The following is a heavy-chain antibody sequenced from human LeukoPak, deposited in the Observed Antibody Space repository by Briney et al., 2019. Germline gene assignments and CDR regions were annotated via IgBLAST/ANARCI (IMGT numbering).Heavy chain of an antibody. CDR3: ARVYSSSWYPDY. J-gene: IGHJ4*02. CDR1: GGSISSYY. V-gene: IGHV4-59*12. Sequence: SETLSLTCTVSGGSISSYYWSWIRQPPGKGLEWIGYIYYSGSTNYNPSLKSRISMSVDTSKKQFSLKLSSVTAADTAVYYCARVYSSSWYPDYWGQGTLVTVSS. CDR2: IYYSGST. D-gene: IGHD6-13*01.